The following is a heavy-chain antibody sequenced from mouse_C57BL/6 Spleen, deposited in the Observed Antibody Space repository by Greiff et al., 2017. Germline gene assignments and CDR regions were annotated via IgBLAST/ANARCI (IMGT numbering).Heavy chain of an antibody. V-gene: IGHV10-3*01. CDR1: GFTFNTYA. CDR2: IRSKSSNYAT. CDR3: VRDGYYGSSSAWFAY. J-gene: IGHJ3*01. D-gene: IGHD1-1*01. Sequence: DVMLVESGGGLVQPKGSLKLSCAASGFTFNTYAMHWVRQAPGKGLEWVARIRSKSSNYATYYADSVKDRFTISRDDSQSMLYLQMNNLKTEDTAMYYCVRDGYYGSSSAWFAYWGQGTLVTVSA.